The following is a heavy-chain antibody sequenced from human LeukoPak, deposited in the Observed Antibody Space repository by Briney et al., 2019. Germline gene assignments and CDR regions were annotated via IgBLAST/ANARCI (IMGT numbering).Heavy chain of an antibody. V-gene: IGHV4-39*01. CDR3: APTYSYTGGGYDY. Sequence: SETLSLTCTVSGGSISGSNYHWGWIRQPLGKGLEWIGSINYWGHTYYNPSLESRVTISVDTSKNQFSLKVSSVTAADTALYYCAPTYSYTGGGYDYWGQGTLVTVSS. CDR2: INYWGHT. D-gene: IGHD5-18*01. J-gene: IGHJ4*02. CDR1: GGSISGSNYH.